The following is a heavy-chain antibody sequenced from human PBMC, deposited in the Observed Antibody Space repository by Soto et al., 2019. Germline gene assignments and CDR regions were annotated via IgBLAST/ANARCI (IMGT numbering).Heavy chain of an antibody. CDR1: GGTFSSYT. CDR2: IIPILGIA. Sequence: SVKVSCKASGGTFSSYTISWVRQAPGQGLEWMGRIIPILGIANYAQKFQGRVTITADKSTSTAYMELSSLRSEDTAVYYCASSSLRATNPLHDYWGQGTLVTVS. CDR3: ASSSLRATNPLHDY. J-gene: IGHJ4*02. V-gene: IGHV1-69*02.